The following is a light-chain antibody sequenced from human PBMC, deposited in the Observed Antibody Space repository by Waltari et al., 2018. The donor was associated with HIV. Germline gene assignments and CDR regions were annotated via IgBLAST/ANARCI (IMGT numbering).Light chain of an antibody. J-gene: IGLJ2*01. V-gene: IGLV2-14*01. CDR1: NSDVGGYNF. CDR3: CSYTSSATFL. CDR2: EVS. Sequence: QSALTQPASVSGSLGQSITISCTGTNSDVGGYNFVSWYQTHPGKAPKLMIYEVSNRPSGVSHRFSGSKSGYTASLTISGLQAEDEADYYCCSYTSSATFLFGGGTQLTVL.